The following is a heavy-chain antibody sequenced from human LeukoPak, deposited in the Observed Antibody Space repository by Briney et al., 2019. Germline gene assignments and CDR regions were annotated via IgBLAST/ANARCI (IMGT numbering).Heavy chain of an antibody. CDR1: GFTFSSYG. J-gene: IGHJ4*02. CDR3: AKDNCQGFCELVVAATLDY. Sequence: GRSLRLSCAASGFTFSSYGMHWVRQAPGKGLEWVAVISYDGSNKYYADSVKGRFTISRDNCKNTLYLQMNSLRAEDTAVYYCAKDNCQGFCELVVAATLDYWGQGTLVTVSS. CDR2: ISYDGSNK. D-gene: IGHD2-15*01. V-gene: IGHV3-30*18.